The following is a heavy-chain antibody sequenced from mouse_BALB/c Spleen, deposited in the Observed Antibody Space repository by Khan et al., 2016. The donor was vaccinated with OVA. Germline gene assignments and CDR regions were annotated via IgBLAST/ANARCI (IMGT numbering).Heavy chain of an antibody. CDR2: MIYTGYT. V-gene: IGHV3-8*02. J-gene: IGHJ3*01. CDR1: GDSITSGY. D-gene: IGHD2-14*01. Sequence: EVQLQESGPSLVKPSQTLSLTCSVTGDSITSGYWSWIRKFPGNKLEYMGYMIYTGYTYYNPSLKSRISITRPTSKNQYYLQLNSVTTEDTAAYYCARSTYRYAFVYWGQGTLVTVSA. CDR3: ARSTYRYAFVY.